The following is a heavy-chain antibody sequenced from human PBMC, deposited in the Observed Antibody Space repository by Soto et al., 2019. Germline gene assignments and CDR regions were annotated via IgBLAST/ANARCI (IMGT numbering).Heavy chain of an antibody. J-gene: IGHJ6*02. Sequence: PGESLKISCKGSGYSFTSYWIGWVRQMPGKGLEWMGIIYPGDSDTRYSPSFQGQVTISADKSISTAYLQWSSLKASDTAMYYCARHGSGSYYIPYYYYGMDVWGQGTTVTVSS. V-gene: IGHV5-51*01. CDR2: IYPGDSDT. D-gene: IGHD3-10*01. CDR1: GYSFTSYW. CDR3: ARHGSGSYYIPYYYYGMDV.